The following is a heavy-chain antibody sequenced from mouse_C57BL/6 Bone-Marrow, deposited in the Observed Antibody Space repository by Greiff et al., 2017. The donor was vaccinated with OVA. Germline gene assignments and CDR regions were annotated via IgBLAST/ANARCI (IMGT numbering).Heavy chain of an antibody. CDR1: GFTFSSYA. V-gene: IGHV5-4*01. CDR3: ARGWLLRYLDY. D-gene: IGHD2-3*01. Sequence: EVQLVESGGGLVKPGGSLKLSCAASGFTFSSYAMSWVRQTPEKRLEWVATISDGGSYTYYPDNVKGRFTISRDNAKNNLYLQMSHLKSEDTAMDYCARGWLLRYLDYWGQGTTLTVSS. CDR2: ISDGGSYT. J-gene: IGHJ2*01.